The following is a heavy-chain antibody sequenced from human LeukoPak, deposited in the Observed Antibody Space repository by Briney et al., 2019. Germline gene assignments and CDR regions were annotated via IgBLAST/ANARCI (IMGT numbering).Heavy chain of an antibody. D-gene: IGHD5-12*01. Sequence: PSETLSLTCTVSGGSISGYFWTWIRQPAPKGLEWIGRIYSNCSNNYNPSLKSRFTMSLDTSKNHFSLNLTSVAAADTAVYYCAREPTSGREPTSGRPLDYWGQGTLVTVSS. J-gene: IGHJ4*02. V-gene: IGHV4-4*07. CDR3: AREPTSGREPTSGRPLDY. CDR2: IYSNCSN. CDR1: GGSISGYF.